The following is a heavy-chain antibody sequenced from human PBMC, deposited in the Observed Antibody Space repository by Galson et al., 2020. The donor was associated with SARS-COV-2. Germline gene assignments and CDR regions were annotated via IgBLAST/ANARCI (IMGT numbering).Heavy chain of an antibody. CDR3: TRGTRMPMADISGFES. CDR2: IKQDGSEK. J-gene: IGHJ4*02. D-gene: IGHD3-9*01. CDR1: GFTFSSYW. Sequence: GGSLRLSCAASGFTFSSYWMSWVRQAPGKGLEWVANIKQDGSEKYYVDSVKGRFTISRDNAKNSLYLQMNSLRAQDTAVYYCTRGTRMPMADISGFESWGQGTLVTVSS. V-gene: IGHV3-7*01.